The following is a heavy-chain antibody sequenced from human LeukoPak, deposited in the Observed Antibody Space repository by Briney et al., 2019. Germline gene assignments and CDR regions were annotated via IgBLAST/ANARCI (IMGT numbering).Heavy chain of an antibody. D-gene: IGHD4-17*01. CDR1: GGTFSSSA. Sequence: ASVKVSCKASGGTFSSSAISWVRQAPGQGLEWMGRIIPILGIANYAQKFQGRVTITADKSTSTAYMELSSLRSEDTAVYYCAVRGHGAYVSRYFDLWGRGTLVTVSS. CDR2: IIPILGIA. V-gene: IGHV1-69*04. CDR3: AVRGHGAYVSRYFDL. J-gene: IGHJ2*01.